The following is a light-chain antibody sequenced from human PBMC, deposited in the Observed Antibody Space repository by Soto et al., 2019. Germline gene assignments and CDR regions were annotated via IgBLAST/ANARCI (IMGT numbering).Light chain of an antibody. V-gene: IGLV2-14*03. CDR3: SSYTTSNTRQIV. CDR1: SSDVGGYNY. J-gene: IGLJ1*01. CDR2: DVS. Sequence: QSALTQRAAVSGSPGQSITISCTGTSSDVGGYNYVSWYQHHPGKAPKLLIYDVSNRPSGISNRFSGSKSDNTASLTISGLQPEDEADYYCSSYTTSNTRQIVFGTGTKVTV.